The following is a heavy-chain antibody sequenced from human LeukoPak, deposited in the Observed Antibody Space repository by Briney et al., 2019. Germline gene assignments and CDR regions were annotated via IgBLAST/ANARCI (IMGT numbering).Heavy chain of an antibody. Sequence: GGSLRLSCVASGFTFISYWMTWVRQAPGKGLEWVAQISQDGTESYSVDSVRGRFTISRDNAKNSVYLQMNSLRPEDTAVYYCARDSAGTVFDLWGQGTLVTVSS. J-gene: IGHJ4*02. CDR3: ARDSAGTVFDL. V-gene: IGHV3-7*04. D-gene: IGHD6-13*01. CDR2: ISQDGTES. CDR1: GFTFISYW.